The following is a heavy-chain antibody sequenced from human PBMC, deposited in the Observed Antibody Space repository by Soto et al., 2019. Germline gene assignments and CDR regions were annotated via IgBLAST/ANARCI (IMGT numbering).Heavy chain of an antibody. CDR1: GFNFGPFW. J-gene: IGHJ3*02. Sequence: PGGSLRLSCAASGFNFGPFWMHWVRQAPGKGLVWVSHINSDGSTIVYADSEKGRFTISRDNAKSTLFLQMNGLRVEDTAVYYCARDRGYPDSFNIWGQGTTVTVSS. D-gene: IGHD3-10*01. CDR2: INSDGSTI. V-gene: IGHV3-74*01. CDR3: ARDRGYPDSFNI.